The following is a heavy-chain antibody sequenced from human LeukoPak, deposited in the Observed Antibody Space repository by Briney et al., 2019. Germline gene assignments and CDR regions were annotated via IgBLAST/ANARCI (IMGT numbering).Heavy chain of an antibody. CDR2: INPNSGGT. Sequence: ASVKVSCKASGYTFTGYYMHWVRQAPGQGLEWMGWINPNSGGTNYAQKFQGRVTMTRDTSISTAYMELSRLRSDDTAVYYCARGDFSCGNPVTYFDYWGQGTLVTVSS. V-gene: IGHV1-2*02. CDR1: GYTFTGYY. CDR3: ARGDFSCGNPVTYFDY. J-gene: IGHJ4*02. D-gene: IGHD4-23*01.